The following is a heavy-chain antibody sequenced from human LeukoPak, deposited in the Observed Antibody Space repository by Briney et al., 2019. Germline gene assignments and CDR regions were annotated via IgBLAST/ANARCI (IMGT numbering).Heavy chain of an antibody. CDR2: IYYSGST. CDR3: GRDLGGRSGY. J-gene: IGHJ4*02. CDR1: RGSISNYY. V-gene: IGHV4-59*01. D-gene: IGHD1-26*01. Sequence: SETLSLTCTVSRGSISNYYWTWIRQPPGKGLEWIGYIYYSGSTNYNPSLKSRVTISLDTSKNQFSLKLTSVTAADTAVYYCGRDLGGRSGYWGQGTLVTVSS.